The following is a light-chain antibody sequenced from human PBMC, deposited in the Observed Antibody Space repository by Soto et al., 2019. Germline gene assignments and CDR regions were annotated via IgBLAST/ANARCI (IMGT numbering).Light chain of an antibody. Sequence: QSALTQPASVSGSPGQSITISCTGTSSDVGSYNLVSWYQQHPGKAPKLLIYEGSKRPSGVSNRFSGSKSGSTASLTVSGLKAEDEADYYCSSYAGDTTSDVVFGGGTKLTVL. CDR2: EGS. CDR1: SSDVGSYNL. J-gene: IGLJ2*01. V-gene: IGLV2-23*01. CDR3: SSYAGDTTSDVV.